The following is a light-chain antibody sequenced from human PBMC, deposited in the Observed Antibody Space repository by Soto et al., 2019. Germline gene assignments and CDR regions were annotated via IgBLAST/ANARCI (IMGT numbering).Light chain of an antibody. CDR1: QSVSSSY. CDR3: QQYGYSPPWT. V-gene: IGKV3-20*01. Sequence: EIVLTQSPGTLSLSPGERATLSCRASQSVSSSYLAWYQQKPGQAPRLLIYGASSRATGIPDRFRGSGSGPDFTLTISSLEPEDFAGYYCQQYGYSPPWTFSQGTKVEIK. CDR2: GAS. J-gene: IGKJ1*01.